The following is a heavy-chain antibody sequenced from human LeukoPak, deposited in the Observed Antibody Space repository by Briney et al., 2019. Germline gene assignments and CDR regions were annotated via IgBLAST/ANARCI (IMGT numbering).Heavy chain of an antibody. CDR1: GFTFSSLA. V-gene: IGHV3-23*01. CDR2: IRSNRDTT. Sequence: GGSLRLSCTAPGFTFSSLAMTWVRQAPGKGLEWVSTIRSNRDTTYNADSVKGRFTISRDNSKNTLYLELNSLRVEDTATFYCAKGQELDDGVFDSWGQGTMVTVSS. J-gene: IGHJ4*02. CDR3: AKGQELDDGVFDS. D-gene: IGHD1-1*01.